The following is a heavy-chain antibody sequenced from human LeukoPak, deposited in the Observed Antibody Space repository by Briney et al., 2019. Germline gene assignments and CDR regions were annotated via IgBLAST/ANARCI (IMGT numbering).Heavy chain of an antibody. D-gene: IGHD4-17*01. CDR3: SRGHHGDYGS. Sequence: PRGSLRLSSAASAFTPTSYAMSWVRQAPGKGLEWVSAISAGADSTYYADSVQGRFTISRDNSKNTLYLQMSGLRAEDTAEYFCSRGHHGDYGSWGKGPLVTVSS. CDR2: ISAGADST. V-gene: IGHV3-23*01. J-gene: IGHJ5*02. CDR1: AFTPTSYA.